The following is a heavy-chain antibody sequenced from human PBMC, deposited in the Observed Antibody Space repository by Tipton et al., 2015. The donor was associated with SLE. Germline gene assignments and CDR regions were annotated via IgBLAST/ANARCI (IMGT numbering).Heavy chain of an antibody. Sequence: TLSLTCTVSGGSISSGASSWSWIRQPPGKGLEWIGYIYYSGNTYYNPSLKSRVTISVDTSKNQFSLKLSSVTAADTAVYYCARTQGYTSDAFDIWGQGTRVTVSS. J-gene: IGHJ3*02. CDR1: GGSISSGASS. CDR2: IYYSGNT. V-gene: IGHV4-30-4*08. D-gene: IGHD6-13*01. CDR3: ARTQGYTSDAFDI.